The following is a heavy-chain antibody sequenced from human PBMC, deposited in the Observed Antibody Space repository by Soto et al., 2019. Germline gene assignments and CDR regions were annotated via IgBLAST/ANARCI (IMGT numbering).Heavy chain of an antibody. CDR2: IYNSRTT. CDR1: GGSIIISSYY. CDR3: ASPVDYGGNSGHAFDI. Sequence: SETLSLTCTVSGGSIIISSYYWGCIRQPPGKGLEWIGNIYNSRTTYYNPSLKSRVTISADTSKNQFSLKLSSVTAADTAVYYCASPVDYGGNSGHAFDIWGQGTTVTVSS. J-gene: IGHJ3*02. D-gene: IGHD4-17*01. V-gene: IGHV4-39*01.